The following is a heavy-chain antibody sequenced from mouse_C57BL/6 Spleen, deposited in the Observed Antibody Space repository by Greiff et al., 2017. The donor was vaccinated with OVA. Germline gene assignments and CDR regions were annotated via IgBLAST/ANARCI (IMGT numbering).Heavy chain of an antibody. D-gene: IGHD2-1*01. CDR2: IDPNSGGT. CDR3: ARSPGNIYAMDD. V-gene: IGHV1-72*01. CDR1: GYTFTSYW. Sequence: QVQLKESGAELVKPGASVKLSCTASGYTFTSYWMHWVKQRPGRGLEWIGRIDPNSGGTKYTEKFKSKATLTVDKPSSTAYMQLSSLTSEDSAVYYCARSPGNIYAMDDWGQGTSVTVS. J-gene: IGHJ4*01.